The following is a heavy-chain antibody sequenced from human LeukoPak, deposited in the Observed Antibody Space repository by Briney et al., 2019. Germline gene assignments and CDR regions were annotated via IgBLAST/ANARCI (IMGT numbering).Heavy chain of an antibody. CDR3: TPSSLGCSSTSCYEDYHY. Sequence: KPGGSLRLSCAASGFTFSSAWMSWVRQAPGKGLEWVGRIKSKTDGGTTDYAAPVKGRFTISRDDSKNTLYLQMNSLKTEDTAVYYCTPSSLGCSSTSCYEDYHYWGQGTLVTVSS. D-gene: IGHD2-2*01. V-gene: IGHV3-15*01. J-gene: IGHJ4*02. CDR2: IKSKTDGGTT. CDR1: GFTFSSAW.